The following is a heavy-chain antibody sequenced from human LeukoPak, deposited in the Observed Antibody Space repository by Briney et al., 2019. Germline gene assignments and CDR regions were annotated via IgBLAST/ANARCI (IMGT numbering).Heavy chain of an antibody. CDR3: AAVRVHFDRDGLHHDYYYSGSA. D-gene: IGHD3-22*01. CDR2: FGPEDGET. V-gene: IGHV1-24*01. Sequence: ASVKVSSSLAVYTLAALSMTRVGRFPGKGLEWMGGFGPEDGETVTAQKFQGRVTVTTETATDTACMELSSRKSEDTAVYYCAAVRVHFDRDGLHHDYYYSGSAWGQGTTVTVSS. CDR1: VYTLAALS. J-gene: IGHJ6*02.